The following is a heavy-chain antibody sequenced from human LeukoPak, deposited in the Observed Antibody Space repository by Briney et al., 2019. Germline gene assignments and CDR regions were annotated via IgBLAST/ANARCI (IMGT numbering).Heavy chain of an antibody. CDR1: GGSFSGYY. J-gene: IGHJ4*02. CDR2: INHSGST. D-gene: IGHD6-19*01. CDR3: ARGRGIAVAGTISGFDY. Sequence: PSETLSLTCAVYGGSFSGYYWSWIRQPPGKGLEWIGEINHSGSTTYNPSLKSRVTISVDTSKNQFSLKLSSVTAADTAVYYCARGRGIAVAGTISGFDYWGQGTLVTVSS. V-gene: IGHV4-34*01.